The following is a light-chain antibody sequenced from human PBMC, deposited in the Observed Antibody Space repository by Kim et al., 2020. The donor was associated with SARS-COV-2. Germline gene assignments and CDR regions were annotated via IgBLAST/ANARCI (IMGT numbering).Light chain of an antibody. Sequence: DIQMTQSPYSLSASVGDRVTITCRASQDISDDLGWYQQKPGEAPQRLIYAASTLQSGVPSRFSGSGSGTEFTLTIRSLQPEDFATYFCLQINTYPPTFGGGTKVEI. CDR3: LQINTYPPT. J-gene: IGKJ4*01. V-gene: IGKV1-17*01. CDR1: QDISDD. CDR2: AAS.